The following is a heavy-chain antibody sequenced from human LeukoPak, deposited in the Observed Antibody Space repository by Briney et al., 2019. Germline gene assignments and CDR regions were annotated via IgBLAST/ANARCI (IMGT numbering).Heavy chain of an antibody. V-gene: IGHV3-30*02. CDR2: VWYDGSNK. CDR1: GFTFSSYG. D-gene: IGHD1-26*01. J-gene: IGHJ4*02. CDR3: ASYSGAFDY. Sequence: PGGSLRLSCAASGFTFSSYGMHWVRQAPGKGLEWVAVVWYDGSNKYYADSVKGRFTISRDNSKNTLYLQMNSLRAEDTAVYYCASYSGAFDYWGQGTLVTVSS.